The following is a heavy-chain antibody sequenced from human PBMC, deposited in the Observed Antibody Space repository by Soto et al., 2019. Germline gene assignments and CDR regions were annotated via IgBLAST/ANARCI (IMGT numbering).Heavy chain of an antibody. CDR2: ISWNSGSI. D-gene: IGHD3-10*01. Sequence: EVQLVESGGGLVQPGRSLRLSCAASGFTFDDYAMHWVRQAPGKGLEWVSGISWNSGSIGYADSVTGRFTISSDNAKNALYLQMNSLRAEDTALYYWAKDAITMVRGVISYYGMDVWGQGTTVTVSS. V-gene: IGHV3-9*01. CDR1: GFTFDDYA. CDR3: AKDAITMVRGVISYYGMDV. J-gene: IGHJ6*02.